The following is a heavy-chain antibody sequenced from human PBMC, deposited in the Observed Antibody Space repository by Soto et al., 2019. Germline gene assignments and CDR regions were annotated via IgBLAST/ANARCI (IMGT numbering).Heavy chain of an antibody. CDR2: IYYSGST. D-gene: IGHD2-15*01. J-gene: IGHJ4*02. Sequence: QVQLQESGPGLVKPSQTLSLTCTVSGGSISSGGYYWSWIRQHPGKVLEWIGYIYYSGSTYYNPSLKSRVTISVDTSKNQFSLKLSSVTAADTAVYYCARSWVAATPKFDYWGQGTLVTVSS. V-gene: IGHV4-31*03. CDR3: ARSWVAATPKFDY. CDR1: GGSISSGGYY.